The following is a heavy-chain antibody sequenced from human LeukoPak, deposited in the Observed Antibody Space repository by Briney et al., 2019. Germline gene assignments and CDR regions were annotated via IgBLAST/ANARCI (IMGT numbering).Heavy chain of an antibody. CDR1: GFTFVDYA. CDR3: AKDLGYYYGSGNSFPGDN. J-gene: IGHJ4*02. CDR2: IIWDGGST. D-gene: IGHD3-10*01. Sequence: GGSLRLSCAAPGFTFVDYAMTWVRQVPGKGLDWFSLIIWDGGSTYYADSVKGRFTISRDNSKNSLYLQMNSLRAEDTALYYCAKDLGYYYGSGNSFPGDNWGQGTLVTVSS. V-gene: IGHV3-43D*03.